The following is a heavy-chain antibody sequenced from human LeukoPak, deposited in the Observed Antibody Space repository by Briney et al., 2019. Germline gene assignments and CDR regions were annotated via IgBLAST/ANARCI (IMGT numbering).Heavy chain of an antibody. Sequence: SETLSLTCTVSGGSVTAYYWSWIRQPPGKTLEWIGYVYHSGSTNYNPSLKSRVTISVDTSKNQFSLKLSSVTAADTAVYYCARLAVTTPYFDYWGQGTLVTVSS. CDR2: VYHSGST. CDR1: GGSVTAYY. J-gene: IGHJ4*02. V-gene: IGHV4-59*02. D-gene: IGHD4-17*01. CDR3: ARLAVTTPYFDY.